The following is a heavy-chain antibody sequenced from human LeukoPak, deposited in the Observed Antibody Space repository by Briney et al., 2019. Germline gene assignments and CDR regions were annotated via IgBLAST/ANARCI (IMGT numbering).Heavy chain of an antibody. J-gene: IGHJ4*02. V-gene: IGHV3-74*01. CDR2: INSDGSST. CDR1: GFTFSSYW. Sequence: GGSLRLSCAASGFTFSSYWMHWVRQAPGKGLVWVSRINSDGSSTSYADSVKGRFTISRDNAKNTLYSQMNSLRAEDTAVYYCARVYDFWSGYPPYWGQGTLVTVSS. D-gene: IGHD3-3*01. CDR3: ARVYDFWSGYPPY.